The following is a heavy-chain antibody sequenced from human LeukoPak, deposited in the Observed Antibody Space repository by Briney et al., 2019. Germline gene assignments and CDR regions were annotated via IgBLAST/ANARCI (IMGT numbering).Heavy chain of an antibody. J-gene: IGHJ4*02. Sequence: SGGSLRLSCGTSGFTFSSYGMSWVRQAPGKGLEWVSIISGSGGATYYADSVKGRFTISRDNSKNTLYLQMNSLRAEDTAVYHCAKDAIGTPLCYWGQGTLVTVSS. CDR1: GFTFSSYG. CDR3: AKDAIGTPLCY. V-gene: IGHV3-23*01. D-gene: IGHD1-1*01. CDR2: ISGSGGAT.